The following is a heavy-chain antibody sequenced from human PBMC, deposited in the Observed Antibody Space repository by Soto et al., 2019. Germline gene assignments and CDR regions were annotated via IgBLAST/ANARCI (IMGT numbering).Heavy chain of an antibody. D-gene: IGHD6-13*01. CDR1: GGSISSGGYY. J-gene: IGHJ5*02. CDR2: IYYSGST. V-gene: IGHV4-31*03. CDR3: AASSSWAHNWFDP. Sequence: QVQLQESGPGLVKPSQTLSLTCTVSGGSISSGGYYWSWIRQPPGKGLEWIGYIYYSGSTYYNPSLNSRVTISVDTSKNQFSLKLSSVTAADTAVYYCAASSSWAHNWFDPWGQGTLVTVSS.